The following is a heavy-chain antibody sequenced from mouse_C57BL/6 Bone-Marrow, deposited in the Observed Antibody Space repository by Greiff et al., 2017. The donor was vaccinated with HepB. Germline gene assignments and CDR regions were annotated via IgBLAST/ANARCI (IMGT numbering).Heavy chain of an antibody. CDR2: IYPGDGDT. V-gene: IGHV1-82*01. D-gene: IGHD2-3*01. CDR1: GYAFSSSW. CDR3: ARTSYDGYYE. J-gene: IGHJ2*01. Sequence: QVQLQQSGPELVKPGASVKISCKASGYAFSSSWMNWVKQRPGKGLEWIGRIYPGDGDTNYNGKFKGKATLTADKSSSTAYMQLSSLTSEDSAVYFCARTSYDGYYEWGQGTTLTVSS.